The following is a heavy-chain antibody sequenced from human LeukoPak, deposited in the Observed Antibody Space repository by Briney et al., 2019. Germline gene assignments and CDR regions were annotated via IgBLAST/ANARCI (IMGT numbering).Heavy chain of an antibody. CDR3: ARGIRQWGMAPRFDP. J-gene: IGHJ5*02. Sequence: NPSETLSLTCTVSGGSISSYYWTWIRQPPGKGLEWIGYIYYSERTNYNPSLKSRVTISVDTSKNQFSLKLSSVTAADTAVYYCARGIRQWGMAPRFDPWGQGTLVTVSS. V-gene: IGHV4-59*01. CDR1: GGSISSYY. CDR2: IYYSERT. D-gene: IGHD3-16*01.